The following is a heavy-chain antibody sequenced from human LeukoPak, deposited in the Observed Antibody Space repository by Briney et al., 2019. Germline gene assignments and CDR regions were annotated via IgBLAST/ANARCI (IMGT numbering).Heavy chain of an antibody. CDR1: GGTFSSYA. D-gene: IGHD2-2*01. Sequence: ASVKVSCKASGGTFSSYAISWVRQAPGQGLEWMGGIIPIFGTANYAQKFQGRVTITTHESTSTAYMELSSLRSEDTAVYYCARGPIVVVPAATTGYMDVWGKGTTVTVSS. J-gene: IGHJ6*03. V-gene: IGHV1-69*05. CDR3: ARGPIVVVPAATTGYMDV. CDR2: IIPIFGTA.